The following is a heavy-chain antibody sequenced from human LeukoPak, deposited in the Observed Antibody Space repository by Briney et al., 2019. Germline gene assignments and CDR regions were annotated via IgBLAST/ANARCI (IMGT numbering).Heavy chain of an antibody. CDR2: IWYDGSNK. J-gene: IGHJ4*02. CDR1: GFTFSDYG. V-gene: IGHV3-33*08. CDR3: ARDYGSGMDC. Sequence: QPGRSLRLSCAASGFTFSDYGMHGVRQAPGKGLEWVAIIWYDGSNKYYVDSVKGRFTISRDNSKNTLYLQMNSLRVEDTAVYYCARDYGSGMDCWGQGTLVTVSS. D-gene: IGHD3-3*01.